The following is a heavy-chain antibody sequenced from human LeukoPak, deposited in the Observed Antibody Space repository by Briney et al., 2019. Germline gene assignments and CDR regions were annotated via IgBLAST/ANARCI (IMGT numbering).Heavy chain of an antibody. Sequence: RGESLKISCKGSGYNFTIYWIGWVRQMPGKGLEWMGIIYPGDSDTRYSPSFQGQVTISADKSISTAYLQWSSLKASDTAMYYCARLFTYYYDSSGYSHDAFDIWGQGTMVTVSS. D-gene: IGHD3-22*01. CDR1: GYNFTIYW. V-gene: IGHV5-51*01. CDR2: IYPGDSDT. J-gene: IGHJ3*02. CDR3: ARLFTYYYDSSGYSHDAFDI.